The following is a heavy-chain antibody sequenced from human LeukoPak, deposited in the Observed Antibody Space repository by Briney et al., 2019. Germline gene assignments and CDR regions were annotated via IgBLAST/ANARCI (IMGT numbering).Heavy chain of an antibody. V-gene: IGHV3-64*01. D-gene: IGHD7-27*01. Sequence: RPGGSLRLSCAASGFTFSSYAMHWVRQAPGKGLEYVSAISTNGGSTYYANFVKGRFTISRDNSKNTLYLQMGSLRPEDMAVYYCARESNWASWLFDYWGQGTLVAVSS. CDR1: GFTFSSYA. J-gene: IGHJ4*02. CDR3: ARESNWASWLFDY. CDR2: ISTNGGST.